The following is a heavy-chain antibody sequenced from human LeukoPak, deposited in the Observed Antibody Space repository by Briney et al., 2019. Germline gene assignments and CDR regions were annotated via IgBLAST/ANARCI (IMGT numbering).Heavy chain of an antibody. CDR3: AREFRKPSTGD. Sequence: GGSLRLSCAASGFTFSSYWMHWVRQAPGKGLVWVSRIKSDGSGTTYADSVKGRFTISRDNAKYTLYLQMNSLRAEDTAVYFCAREFRKPSTGDWGQGTLVTVSS. CDR2: IKSDGSGT. V-gene: IGHV3-74*01. CDR1: GFTFSSYW. D-gene: IGHD1-14*01. J-gene: IGHJ4*02.